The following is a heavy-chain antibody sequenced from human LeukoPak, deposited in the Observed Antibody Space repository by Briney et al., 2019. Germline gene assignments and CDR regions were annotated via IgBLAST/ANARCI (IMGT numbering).Heavy chain of an antibody. V-gene: IGHV3-48*03. Sequence: GGSLRLSCAASGFTFISYDMSWVRQAPGKGLEWVSYISGSGGSIYYTDSVKGRFTISRDNAKNSLYLQMNSLRAEDTAVYYCSRGRLFGDYWGQGDLVSVSS. CDR1: GFTFISYD. J-gene: IGHJ4*02. D-gene: IGHD3-16*01. CDR2: ISGSGGSI. CDR3: SRGRLFGDY.